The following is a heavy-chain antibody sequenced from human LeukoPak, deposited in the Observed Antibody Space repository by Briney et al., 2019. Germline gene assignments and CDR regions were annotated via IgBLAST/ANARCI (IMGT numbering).Heavy chain of an antibody. J-gene: IGHJ4*02. CDR3: AKAWPAAGTFDS. D-gene: IGHD6-13*01. CDR1: GFTFSSYA. CDR2: ILPGGGDT. Sequence: GGSLRLSWAAAGFTFSSYAMTWVRQAPGKGLEWVSTILPGGGDTYYADSVKGRFTISRDTSKNTLYLQMNTLRVEDTAVYYCAKAWPAAGTFDSWGQGSLVTVSS. V-gene: IGHV3-23*01.